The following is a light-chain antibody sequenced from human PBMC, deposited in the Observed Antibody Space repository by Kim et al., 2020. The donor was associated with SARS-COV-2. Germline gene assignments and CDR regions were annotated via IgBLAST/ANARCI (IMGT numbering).Light chain of an antibody. CDR2: DAS. Sequence: SASVGDRVTITWRASQTISTWLAWYQQKPGKPPNALISDASSLESGVPSRFSGSGSGTEFTLTISSLQPDDFATYYCQEYNSDFTFGPGTKVDIK. J-gene: IGKJ3*01. CDR3: QEYNSDFT. V-gene: IGKV1-5*01. CDR1: QTISTW.